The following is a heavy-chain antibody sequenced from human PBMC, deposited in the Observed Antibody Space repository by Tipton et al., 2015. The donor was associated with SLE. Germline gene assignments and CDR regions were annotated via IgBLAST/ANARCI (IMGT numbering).Heavy chain of an antibody. J-gene: IGHJ3*02. CDR1: DASMNYFY. D-gene: IGHD5/OR15-5a*01. V-gene: IGHV4-59*12. CDR2: IHYSGST. CDR3: AGVSRDAFEI. Sequence: LRLSCTVSDASMNYFYWTWIRQPPGKGLEWIGYIHYSGSTNCDPSLRSRVTISVDTSKNQFSLKLSSVTAADTAVYYCAGVSRDAFEIWGQGTMVTVSS.